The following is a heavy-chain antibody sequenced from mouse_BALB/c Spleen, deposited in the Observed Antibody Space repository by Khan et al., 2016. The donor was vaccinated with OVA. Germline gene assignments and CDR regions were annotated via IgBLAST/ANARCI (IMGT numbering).Heavy chain of an antibody. V-gene: IGHV5-6*01. CDR1: GFTFSTYG. CDR2: VSTGGGYT. CDR3: ARLAYYYDSEGFAY. D-gene: IGHD1-1*01. J-gene: IGHJ3*01. Sequence: EVELVESGGDLVKPGGSLKLSCAASGFTFSTYGMSWVRQTPDKRLEWVATVSTGGGYTYYPDSVKGRFIISRDNAKNTLYLQMSSLKYDDTAMFYCARLAYYYDSEGFAYWGQGTLVTVSA.